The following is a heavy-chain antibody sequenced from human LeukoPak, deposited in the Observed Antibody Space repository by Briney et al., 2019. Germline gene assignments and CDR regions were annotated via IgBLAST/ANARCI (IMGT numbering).Heavy chain of an antibody. V-gene: IGHV3-33*01. CDR2: IWHDGGRK. Sequence: GRSLRLSCVVSGFTFSTHGFHWVRQVPGKGLEWVSVIWHDGGRKEYADSVRGRFTISRDNSNLYLQMNSLRAEDTAIYYCARDIGNSGFNLDYWGQGTPVTVSS. CDR3: ARDIGNSGFNLDY. J-gene: IGHJ4*02. CDR1: GFTFSTHG. D-gene: IGHD5-12*01.